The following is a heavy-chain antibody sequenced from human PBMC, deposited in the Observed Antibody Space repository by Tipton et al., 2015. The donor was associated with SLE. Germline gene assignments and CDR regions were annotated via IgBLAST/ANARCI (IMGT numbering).Heavy chain of an antibody. CDR2: AIHSGST. J-gene: IGHJ4*02. CDR1: GDSFSGYY. CDR3: ARHPRGLTGYGYFDF. Sequence: TLSLTCSVYGDSFSGYYWTWVRQPPGKGLEWIGDAIHSGSTDYNSSLKSRVTISVDTSKNQFSLRLSSVTAADTAVYYCARHPRGLTGYGYFDFWGQGALVTVSS. D-gene: IGHD3-9*01. V-gene: IGHV4-34*12.